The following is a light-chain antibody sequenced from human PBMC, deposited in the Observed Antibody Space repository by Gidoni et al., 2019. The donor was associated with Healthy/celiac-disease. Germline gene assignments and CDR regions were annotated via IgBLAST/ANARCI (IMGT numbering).Light chain of an antibody. CDR2: DSS. CDR1: HDISNY. J-gene: IGKJ4*01. V-gene: IGKV1-33*01. CDR3: QQYDNLPLT. Sequence: DIQLTQSPSSLSASVGDRVTITCQAIHDISNYLNWYQQKPGKAHKLLIYDSSNLETGVPSRFSGSGSVTDFTFPISSLQPEDIATYYCQQYDNLPLTFGGGTKVEIK.